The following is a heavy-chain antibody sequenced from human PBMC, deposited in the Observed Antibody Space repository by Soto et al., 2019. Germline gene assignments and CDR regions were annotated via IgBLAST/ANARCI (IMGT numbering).Heavy chain of an antibody. J-gene: IGHJ5*02. CDR2: VYSSGGT. CDR1: GGSMSSYY. D-gene: IGHD3-3*01. CDR3: ARGQRFSDWFDP. V-gene: IGHV4-4*07. Sequence: QVHLQQSRPGLVNPSETLSLTCTVSGGSMSSYYWTWIRQPARKGLEWIGRVYSSGGTHYNPSLKSRVTISLETSKSQSSLRLLSVTDADTAVYYCARGQRFSDWFDPWGQGTLVTVSS.